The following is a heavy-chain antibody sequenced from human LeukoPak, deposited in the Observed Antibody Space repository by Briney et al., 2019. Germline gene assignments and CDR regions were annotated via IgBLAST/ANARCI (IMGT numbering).Heavy chain of an antibody. V-gene: IGHV3-21*01. Sequence: GGSQRLSCAASGFTFSSYSMNWVRQAPGKGLEWVSSISSSSSYIYYADSVKGRFTISRDNARNSLYLQMNSLRAEDTAVYYCARDPAMQTWLSAYYFDYWGQGTQVSVSS. CDR3: ARDPAMQTWLSAYYFDY. CDR2: ISSSSSYI. CDR1: GFTFSSYS. D-gene: IGHD3-22*01. J-gene: IGHJ4*02.